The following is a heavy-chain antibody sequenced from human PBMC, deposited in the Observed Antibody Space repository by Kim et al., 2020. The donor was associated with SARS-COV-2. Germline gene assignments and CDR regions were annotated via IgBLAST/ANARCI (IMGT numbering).Heavy chain of an antibody. J-gene: IGHJ6*02. V-gene: IGHV1-58*01. Sequence: SVKVSCKASGFTFTSSAVQWVRQARGQSLEWIGWIVVGSGNTNYAQKFQERVTITRDMSTSTAYMELSSLRSEDTAVYYCAADTAGYSSGWYDYYYYYGMDVWGQGTTVTVSS. CDR3: AADTAGYSSGWYDYYYYYGMDV. D-gene: IGHD6-19*01. CDR2: IVVGSGNT. CDR1: GFTFTSSA.